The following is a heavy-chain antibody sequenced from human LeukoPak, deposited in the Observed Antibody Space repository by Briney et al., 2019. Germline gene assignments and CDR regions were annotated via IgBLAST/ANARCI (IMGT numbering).Heavy chain of an antibody. CDR2: ISWNSGSI. CDR1: GFTFDGYA. CDR3: AKRGGQRELLGDFGY. D-gene: IGHD1-26*01. V-gene: IGHV3-9*01. Sequence: PGGSLRLSCAASGFTFDGYAMHWVRQAPGKGLEWVSGISWNSGSIGYADSVKGRFTISRDNAKNSLYLQMNSLRAEDTALYYCAKRGGQRELLGDFGYWGQGTLVTVSS. J-gene: IGHJ4*02.